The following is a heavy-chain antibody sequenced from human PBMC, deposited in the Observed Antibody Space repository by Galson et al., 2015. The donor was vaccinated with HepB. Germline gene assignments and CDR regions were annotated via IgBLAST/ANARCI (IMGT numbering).Heavy chain of an antibody. CDR1: GVTFSNYA. CDR3: ARQHDTSGYYPY. V-gene: IGHV1-69*13. CDR2: IIPLFGSA. J-gene: IGHJ4*02. Sequence: SVKVSCKASGVTFSNYAISWLRQAPGQGLEWMGGIIPLFGSANFAQKLQGRVTITADESTTTPYMELSSLRSEDTALYYCARQHDTSGYYPYWGQGTLVTVSS. D-gene: IGHD3-22*01.